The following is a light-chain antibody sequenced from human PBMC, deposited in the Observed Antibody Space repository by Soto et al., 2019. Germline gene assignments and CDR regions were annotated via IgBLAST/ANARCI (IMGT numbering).Light chain of an antibody. CDR3: QAWDSSSLYV. Sequence: SYELTQPPSVSVSPGQTASITCSGDRLGDKYAFWYQQKPGQSPVLVIYQDSKRPSGIPERFSGSNSGNTATLTISGTQAMDEADYYCQAWDSSSLYVFGTGTKLTVL. CDR1: RLGDKY. J-gene: IGLJ1*01. CDR2: QDS. V-gene: IGLV3-1*01.